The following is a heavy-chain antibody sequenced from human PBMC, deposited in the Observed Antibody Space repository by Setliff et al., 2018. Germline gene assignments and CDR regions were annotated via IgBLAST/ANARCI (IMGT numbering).Heavy chain of an antibody. V-gene: IGHV4-34*01. CDR2: INHSGST. CDR3: ARGKVLYDYVWGSYRYEDYYYGMDV. D-gene: IGHD3-16*02. J-gene: IGHJ6*02. Sequence: SETLSLTCAVYGGSFSGYYWSWIRQPPGKGLEWIGEINHSGSTNYNPSLKSRVTISVDTSKNQFSLKLSSVTAADTAVYYCARGKVLYDYVWGSYRYEDYYYGMDVWGQGTTVTVSS. CDR1: GGSFSGYY.